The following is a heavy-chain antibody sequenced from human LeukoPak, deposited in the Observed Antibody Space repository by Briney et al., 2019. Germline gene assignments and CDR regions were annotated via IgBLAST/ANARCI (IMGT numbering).Heavy chain of an antibody. CDR3: ARAYYYGSGSYYWGYRWFDP. CDR1: GYTFTSYG. CDR2: ISAYNGNT. V-gene: IGHV1-18*01. J-gene: IGHJ5*02. D-gene: IGHD3-10*01. Sequence: ASVKVSCKASGYTFTSYGISWVRQAPGQGLEWMGWISAYNGNTNYAQKLQGRVTMTTDTSTSTAYMELRSLRSDDTAVYYCARAYYYGSGSYYWGYRWFDPWGQGTLVTVSS.